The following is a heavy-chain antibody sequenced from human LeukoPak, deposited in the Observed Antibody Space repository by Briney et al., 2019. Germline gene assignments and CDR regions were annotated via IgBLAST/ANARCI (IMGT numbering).Heavy chain of an antibody. CDR2: ISAYNGNT. J-gene: IGHJ3*02. D-gene: IGHD1-26*01. CDR3: ARDPDLYGNAFDI. V-gene: IGHV1-18*01. Sequence: ASVKVSCKASGYTFTSYGISWVRQAPGQGLEWMGWISAYNGNTNYARKFQGRVTMTRDTSISTAYMELSRLRSDDTAVYYCARDPDLYGNAFDIWGQGTMVTVSS. CDR1: GYTFTSYG.